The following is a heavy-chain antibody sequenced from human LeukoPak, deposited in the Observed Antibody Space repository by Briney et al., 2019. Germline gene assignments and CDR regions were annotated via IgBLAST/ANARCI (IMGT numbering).Heavy chain of an antibody. J-gene: IGHJ4*02. V-gene: IGHV3-21*01. CDR3: ARDLSSYYYGSGRGIVDY. CDR2: ISSSSSYI. Sequence: GGSLRLSCAASGFTFSSYSMNWVRQAPGKGLEWVSSISSSSSYIYYADSVKGRFTISRDNAKNSLYLQMNSLRAEDTAVYYCARDLSSYYYGSGRGIVDYWGQGTLVTVSS. CDR1: GFTFSSYS. D-gene: IGHD3-10*01.